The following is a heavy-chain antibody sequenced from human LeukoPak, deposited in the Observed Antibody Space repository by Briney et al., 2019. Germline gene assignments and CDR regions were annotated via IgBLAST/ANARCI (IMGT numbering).Heavy chain of an antibody. Sequence: SETLSLTYTVSGGSISSGSHYYQWIRRHTGKGLEWIGYIYYTGITSYNPSLKSRVTMSVDTSMNQVSLKVTSLTAADTAVYYCAASSGVTLGRFWGQGALVTVSS. CDR2: IYYTGIT. CDR1: GGSISSGSHY. V-gene: IGHV4-31*03. D-gene: IGHD3-16*01. J-gene: IGHJ4*02. CDR3: AASSGVTLGRF.